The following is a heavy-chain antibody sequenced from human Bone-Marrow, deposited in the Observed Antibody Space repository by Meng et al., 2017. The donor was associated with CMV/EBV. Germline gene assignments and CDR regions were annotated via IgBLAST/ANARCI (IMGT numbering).Heavy chain of an antibody. J-gene: IGHJ6*02. CDR1: GFTFNNYN. CDR3: ARQQLVPPYYHYGMDV. Sequence: GGSLRLSCAVSGFTFNNYNMNWVRQAPGKGLEWVSSITSSSSYIYYADSVKGRFTISRDNAKNSLYLQMHSLRADDTAVYYCARQQLVPPYYHYGMDVWGQATTVTVSS. D-gene: IGHD6-13*01. CDR2: ITSSSSYI. V-gene: IGHV3-21*01.